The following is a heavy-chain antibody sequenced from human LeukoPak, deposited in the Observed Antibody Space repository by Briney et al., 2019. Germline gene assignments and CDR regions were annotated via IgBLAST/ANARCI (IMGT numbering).Heavy chain of an antibody. Sequence: SETLSLTCTVSGGSISSGGYYWSWIRQHPGKGLEWIGYIYYSGSTYYNPSLKSRVTISVDTSKNQFSLKLSSVTAADTAVYYCARVNRRGTVGSSYYYGMDVWGQGTTVTVSS. V-gene: IGHV4-31*03. CDR3: ARVNRRGTVGSSYYYGMDV. CDR1: GGSISSGGYY. D-gene: IGHD6-6*01. J-gene: IGHJ6*02. CDR2: IYYSGST.